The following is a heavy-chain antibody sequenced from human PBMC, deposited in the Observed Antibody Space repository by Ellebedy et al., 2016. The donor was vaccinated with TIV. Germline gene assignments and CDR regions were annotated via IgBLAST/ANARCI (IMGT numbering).Heavy chain of an antibody. V-gene: IGHV3-23*01. D-gene: IGHD6-19*01. J-gene: IGHJ5*02. CDR2: IRGSGVKT. Sequence: GESLKISCADSGFTFDTYAMSWVRQAPGKGLEWVSHIRGSGVKTYYAAPVRGRSSISRDNSKNPLYLQMNSLRADDTAVYYCAGFRGEAVAGNWFDPWGQGTLVTVSS. CDR3: AGFRGEAVAGNWFDP. CDR1: GFTFDTYA.